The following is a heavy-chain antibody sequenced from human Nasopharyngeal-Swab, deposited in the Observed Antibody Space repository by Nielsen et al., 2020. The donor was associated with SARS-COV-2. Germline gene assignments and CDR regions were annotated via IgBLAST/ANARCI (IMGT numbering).Heavy chain of an antibody. CDR3: AKSSRIVVVPAAKWFDP. CDR2: ISGSGGST. J-gene: IGHJ5*02. D-gene: IGHD2-2*01. V-gene: IGHV3-23*01. CDR1: GFTFSSYA. Sequence: GESLKISWAASGFTFSSYAMSWVRQAPGKGLEWVSAISGSGGSTYYADSVRGRFTISRDNSKNTLYLQMNSLRAEDTAVYYCAKSSRIVVVPAAKWFDPWGQGTLVTVSS.